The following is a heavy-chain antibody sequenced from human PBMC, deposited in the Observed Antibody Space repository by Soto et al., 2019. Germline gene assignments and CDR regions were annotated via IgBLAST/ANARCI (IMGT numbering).Heavy chain of an antibody. CDR1: GYSFTTYS. J-gene: IGHJ4*01. CDR3: ARQGYYHSSGYYPFDY. Sequence: PGESLKISCKGSGYSFTTYSIGWVRQMPGKGLEWMGIIYPGDSDTRHSPSFHGQVTISVDKSISTAYLQWSSLKASDTAMYYCARQGYYHSSGYYPFDYWGHGTLVTHSS. D-gene: IGHD3-22*01. V-gene: IGHV5-51*01. CDR2: IYPGDSDT.